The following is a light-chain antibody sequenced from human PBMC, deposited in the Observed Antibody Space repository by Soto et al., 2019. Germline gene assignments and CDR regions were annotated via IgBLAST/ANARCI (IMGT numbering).Light chain of an antibody. CDR1: QSISNY. J-gene: IGKJ1*01. CDR2: AAS. Sequence: DIQMTQSPSSLSASVGDRVTITCRASQSISNYLNWYQQKPGKAPKLLIYAASSLQSGVPSRFSGSGSGTDFTLTISSLQLEDFATYYCQQSYRTAWTFGQGKKVEIK. V-gene: IGKV1-39*01. CDR3: QQSYRTAWT.